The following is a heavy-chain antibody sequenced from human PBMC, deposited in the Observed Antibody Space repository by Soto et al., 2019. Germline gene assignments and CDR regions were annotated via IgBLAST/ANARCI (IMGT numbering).Heavy chain of an antibody. V-gene: IGHV4-59*01. CDR2: IYYSGST. Sequence: SETLSLTCTVSGGSISSYYWSWIRQPPGKGLEWIGYIYYSGSTNYNPSLKSRVTISVDTSKNQFSLKLGSVTAADTAVYYCARVYYYYYGMDVWGQGTTVTVSS. CDR3: ARVYYYYYGMDV. CDR1: GGSISSYY. J-gene: IGHJ6*02.